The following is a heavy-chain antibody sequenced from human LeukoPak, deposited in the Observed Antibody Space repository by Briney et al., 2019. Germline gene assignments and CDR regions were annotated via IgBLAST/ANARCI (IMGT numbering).Heavy chain of an antibody. V-gene: IGHV1-2*02. J-gene: IGHJ6*02. CDR1: GYTFTGYY. Sequence: ASVKVSCKASGYTFTGYYMHWVRQAPGQGLEWMGWINPNNGGTNYAQKFQGRVTMTRDTSISTAYMELSRLRSDDTAVYYCARDRVDCSSTSCYIGYYYYGMDVWGQGTTVTVSS. D-gene: IGHD2-2*02. CDR2: INPNNGGT. CDR3: ARDRVDCSSTSCYIGYYYYGMDV.